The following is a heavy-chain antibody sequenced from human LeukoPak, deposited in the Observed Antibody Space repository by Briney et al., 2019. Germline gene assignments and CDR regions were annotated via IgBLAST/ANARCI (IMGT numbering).Heavy chain of an antibody. Sequence: PGGSLRLSCAASGFTFSSYAMSWVRQAPGKGLEWVSAISGSGGSTYYADSVKGRFTISRDNSKNTLYLQMNSLRAEDTAVYYCAKNSRYYDFWSGYAYMDVWGKGTTVTFSS. CDR2: ISGSGGST. J-gene: IGHJ6*03. CDR3: AKNSRYYDFWSGYAYMDV. V-gene: IGHV3-23*01. D-gene: IGHD3-3*01. CDR1: GFTFSSYA.